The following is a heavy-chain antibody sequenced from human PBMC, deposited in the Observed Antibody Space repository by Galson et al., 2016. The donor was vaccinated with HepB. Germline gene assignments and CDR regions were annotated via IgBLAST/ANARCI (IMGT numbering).Heavy chain of an antibody. Sequence: SLRLSCAASGFTFSSYGMHWVRLAPGKGLEWMAVIWYDGINKYYGDSVQGRFTISRDNSRNTLYLQMNSLRAEDTAVYYCARDLGGSSCLDYWGQGTLVTISS. CDR2: IWYDGINK. CDR3: ARDLGGSSCLDY. D-gene: IGHD6-6*01. J-gene: IGHJ4*02. V-gene: IGHV3-33*01. CDR1: GFTFSSYG.